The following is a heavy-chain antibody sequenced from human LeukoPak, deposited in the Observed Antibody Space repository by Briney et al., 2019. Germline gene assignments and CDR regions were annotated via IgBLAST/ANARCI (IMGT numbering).Heavy chain of an antibody. D-gene: IGHD3-10*01. CDR3: ARLVLGPYYFDY. CDR1: GGSISSYC. Sequence: PSETLSLTGTVSGGSISSYCWSWIRQPPGKGLEWIGYIYYSGSTNYNPSLKSRVTISVDTSKNQFSLKLSSVTAADTAVYYCARLVLGPYYFDYWGQGTLVTVSS. J-gene: IGHJ4*02. CDR2: IYYSGST. V-gene: IGHV4-59*08.